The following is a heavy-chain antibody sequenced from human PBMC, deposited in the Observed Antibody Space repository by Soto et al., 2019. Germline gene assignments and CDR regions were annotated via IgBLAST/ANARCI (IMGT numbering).Heavy chain of an antibody. CDR3: ARPSSGYYSGYFDY. CDR2: ISSSSSTI. Sequence: GGSLRLSCAASGFTFSSYSMNWVRQAPGKGLEWVSYISSSSSTIYYADSVKGRFTISRDNAKNSLYLQMNSLRDEDTAVYYCARPSSGYYSGYFDYWGQGTLVTVSS. V-gene: IGHV3-48*02. D-gene: IGHD3-22*01. CDR1: GFTFSSYS. J-gene: IGHJ4*02.